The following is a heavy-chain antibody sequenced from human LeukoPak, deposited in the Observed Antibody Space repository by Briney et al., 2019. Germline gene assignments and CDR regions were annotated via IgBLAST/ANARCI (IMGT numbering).Heavy chain of an antibody. CDR3: AKGLSVASSFFDY. D-gene: IGHD2-15*01. Sequence: GGSLRLSCAASGFTFSSYAVTWVRQAPGKGLEWVSGITGSGDTTFYADSVKGRFTISRDNSKNTLYLQMNSLRAEDTAVYYCAKGLSVASSFFDYWGQGTLVTVSS. J-gene: IGHJ4*02. V-gene: IGHV3-23*01. CDR2: ITGSGDTT. CDR1: GFTFSSYA.